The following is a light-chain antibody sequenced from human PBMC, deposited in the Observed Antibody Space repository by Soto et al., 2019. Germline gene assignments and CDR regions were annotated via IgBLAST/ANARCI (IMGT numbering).Light chain of an antibody. CDR2: GAS. CDR3: QQYNNWPRT. V-gene: IGKV3-15*01. J-gene: IGKJ2*02. CDR1: QSIGAN. Sequence: EVVMTQSPATLSVSPGEGATLSCRASQSIGANLVWYQQKPGQAPRLLIYGASARATGVPARFSGSGSGTEFTLTVSSLQSEDLAVYYCQQYNNWPRTFGQGTNLEIK.